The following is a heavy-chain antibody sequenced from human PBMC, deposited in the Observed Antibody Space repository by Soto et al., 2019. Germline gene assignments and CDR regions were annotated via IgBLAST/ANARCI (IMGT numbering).Heavy chain of an antibody. J-gene: IGHJ4*02. D-gene: IGHD6-19*01. CDR2: IYYSGST. CDR1: GGSISSSSYY. V-gene: IGHV4-39*02. Sequence: SETLSLTCTVSGGSISSSSYYWGWIRQPPGKGLEWIGSIYYSGSTYYNPSLKSRVTISVDTSKNQFSLKLSSVTAADTAVYYCARDAGYSSGWQASPLDYWGQGTLVTVSS. CDR3: ARDAGYSSGWQASPLDY.